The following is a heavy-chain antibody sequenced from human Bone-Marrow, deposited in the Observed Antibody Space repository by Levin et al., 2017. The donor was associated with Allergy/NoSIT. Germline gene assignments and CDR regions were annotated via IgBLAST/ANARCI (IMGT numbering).Heavy chain of an antibody. V-gene: IGHV3-33*01. CDR1: GFTFSSYG. CDR2: IWYDGSNK. D-gene: IGHD3-9*01. J-gene: IGHJ4*02. CDR3: ARDPVLRYFDWLVGAYYFDY. Sequence: GESLKISCAASGFTFSSYGMHWVRQAPGKGLEWVAVIWYDGSNKYYADSVKGRFTISRDNSKNTLYLQMNSLRAEDTAVYYCARDPVLRYFDWLVGAYYFDYWGQGTLVTVSS.